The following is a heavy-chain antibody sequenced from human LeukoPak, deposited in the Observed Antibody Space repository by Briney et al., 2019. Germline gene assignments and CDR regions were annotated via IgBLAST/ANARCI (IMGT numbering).Heavy chain of an antibody. J-gene: IGHJ4*02. Sequence: GASVKVSCKASGYTFIGYYVHWVRQAPGQGLEWMGWILPHSGDTKYSQNFQGRLTMTRDTSISTAYMELSRLRSDDTAVYYCARGYRYYFDYWGQGTLVTVSS. D-gene: IGHD5-18*01. CDR1: GYTFIGYY. V-gene: IGHV1-2*02. CDR3: ARGYRYYFDY. CDR2: ILPHSGDT.